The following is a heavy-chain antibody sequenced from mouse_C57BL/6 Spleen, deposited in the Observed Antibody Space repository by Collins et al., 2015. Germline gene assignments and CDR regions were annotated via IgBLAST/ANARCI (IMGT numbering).Heavy chain of an antibody. D-gene: IGHD2-4*01. CDR3: ARRDYGAAMDY. J-gene: IGHJ4*01. CDR2: IWSGGST. Sequence: QVQLKQSGPGLVQPSQSLSITCTVSGFSLTSYGVHWVRQSPGKGLEWLGVIWSGGSTDYNAAFISRLSISKDNSKSQVFFKMNGLQADDTAIYYCARRDYGAAMDYWGQGTSVTVSS. V-gene: IGHV2-2*01. CDR1: GFSLTSYG.